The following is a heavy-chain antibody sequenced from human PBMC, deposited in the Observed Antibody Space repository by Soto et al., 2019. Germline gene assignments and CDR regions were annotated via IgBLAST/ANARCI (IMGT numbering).Heavy chain of an antibody. CDR2: TYYRSKWYN. V-gene: IGHV6-1*01. J-gene: IGHJ4*02. CDR1: GYSVPRNSAA. D-gene: IGHD4-17*01. CDR3: SRDLEGVTTPGPFDY. Sequence: PSQTLSLTCAISGYSVPRNSAAWNWIRQSPSRGLEWLGRTYYRSKWYNDYAVSVKSRITINPDTSKNQFSLQLNSVTPEDTAVYYCSRDLEGVTTPGPFDYWGQGTLVTVSS.